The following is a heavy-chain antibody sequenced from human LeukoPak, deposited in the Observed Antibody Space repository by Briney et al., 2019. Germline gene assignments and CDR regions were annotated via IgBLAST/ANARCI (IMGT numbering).Heavy chain of an antibody. J-gene: IGHJ5*02. CDR3: ARGRRYCSSTSCPANWFDP. CDR2: VNHSGST. V-gene: IGHV4-34*01. CDR1: GGSFSGYY. Sequence: PSETLSLTGAVYGGSFSGYYWSWIRQPPGKGLEWIGEVNHSGSTNYNPSLKSRVTISVDTSKNQFSLKLSSVAAADTAVYYCARGRRYCSSTSCPANWFDPWGQGTLVTVPS. D-gene: IGHD2-2*01.